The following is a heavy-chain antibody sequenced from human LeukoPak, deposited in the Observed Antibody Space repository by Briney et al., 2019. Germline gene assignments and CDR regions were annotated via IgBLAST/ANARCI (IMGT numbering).Heavy chain of an antibody. CDR1: GYSFTSYW. Sequence: GESLKISCKGSGYSFTSYWIGWVRQMPGKGLEWMGIIYPGDSDTRYSPSFQGQVTISADQSISTAYLQWSSLKASDTAMYYCAKTGIASTGTSNFFDSWGQGTLVTVSS. D-gene: IGHD6-13*01. CDR3: AKTGIASTGTSNFFDS. J-gene: IGHJ4*02. CDR2: IYPGDSDT. V-gene: IGHV5-51*01.